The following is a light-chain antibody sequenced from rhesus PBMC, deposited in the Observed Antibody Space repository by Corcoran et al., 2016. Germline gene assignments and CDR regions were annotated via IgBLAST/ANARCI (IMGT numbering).Light chain of an antibody. J-gene: IGKJ2*01. CDR1: QGISNN. Sequence: DIQMTQSPSSLSASVGDRVTITCRASQGISNNLAWYQQKPGKVPKLLIYKASTLQSGIPSRFSGNGSGTDFTLTICSLQPEDFATYYCQHGYGILYSFGQGTKVEIK. CDR3: QHGYGILYS. V-gene: IGKV1-25*01. CDR2: KAS.